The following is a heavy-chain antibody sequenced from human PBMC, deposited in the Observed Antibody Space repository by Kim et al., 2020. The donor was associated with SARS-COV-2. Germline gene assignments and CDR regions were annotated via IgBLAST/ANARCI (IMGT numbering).Heavy chain of an antibody. J-gene: IGHJ4*02. CDR3: ARSGGLQGNYFDY. CDR1: GGTFSSYA. CDR2: IIPIFGTA. Sequence: SVKVSCKASGGTFSSYAISWVRQAPGQGLEWMGGIIPIFGTANYAQKFQGRVTITADESTSTAYMELSSLRSEDTAVYYCARSGGLQGNYFDYWGQGTLVTVSS. V-gene: IGHV1-69*13. D-gene: IGHD4-4*01.